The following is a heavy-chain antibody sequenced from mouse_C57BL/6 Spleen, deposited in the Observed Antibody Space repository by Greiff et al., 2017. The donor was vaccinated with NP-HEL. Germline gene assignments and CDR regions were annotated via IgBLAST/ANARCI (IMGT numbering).Heavy chain of an antibody. CDR3: TTFPYGTSYAMDY. CDR2: IDPEDGDT. D-gene: IGHD2-1*01. V-gene: IGHV14-1*01. Sequence: EVQLQQSGAELVRPGASVKLSCTASGFNIKDYYMHWVKQRPEQGLEWIGRIDPEDGDTEYAPKFQGKATMTADTSSNTAYLQLSSLTSEDTAVYYWTTFPYGTSYAMDYWGQGTSVTVSS. CDR1: GFNIKDYY. J-gene: IGHJ4*01.